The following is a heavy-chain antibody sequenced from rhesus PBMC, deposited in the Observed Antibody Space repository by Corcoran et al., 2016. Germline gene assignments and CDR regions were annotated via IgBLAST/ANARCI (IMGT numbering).Heavy chain of an antibody. CDR1: GASIRSSW. CDR2: IDGDRGST. V-gene: IGHV4-80*01. Sequence: QVQLQESGPGLVKPSETLSLTCTVSGASIRSSWWSWIRQPHGKGLEWIGGIDGDRGSTNYHPSLKSRVTISTDASKNQFSLKLSSVIAAYTAVYYCAREYSGSSSLTWGQGVLVTVSS. CDR3: AREYSGSSSLT. D-gene: IGHD4-29*01. J-gene: IGHJ4*01.